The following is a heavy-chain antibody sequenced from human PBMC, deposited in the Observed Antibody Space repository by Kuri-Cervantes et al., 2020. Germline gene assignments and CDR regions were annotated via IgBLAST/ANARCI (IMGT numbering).Heavy chain of an antibody. J-gene: IGHJ4*02. CDR2: ITYDGSNK. CDR1: GFTFSSYG. CDR3: ARVHNPPVYDSSGYLDY. D-gene: IGHD3-22*01. Sequence: GGSLRLSCAASGFTFSSYGMHWVRQAPGKGLEWVAVITYDGSNKYYADSVKGRFTISRDNSKNTLYLQMNSLRAEDTAVYYCARVHNPPVYDSSGYLDYWGQGTLVTVSS. V-gene: IGHV3-30*03.